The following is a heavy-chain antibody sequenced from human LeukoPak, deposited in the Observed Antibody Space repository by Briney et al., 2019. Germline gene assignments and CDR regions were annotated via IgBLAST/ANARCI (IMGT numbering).Heavy chain of an antibody. V-gene: IGHV3-21*01. D-gene: IGHD3-22*01. CDR3: ARGSRYSETSGFYYFDY. Sequence: GGSLRLSCAASGFSFSTYAINWVRQAPGKGLEWVSSISSGSTYIYYADSVKGRFTISRDDAKNSLWLQMNSLRAEDASVYYCARGSRYSETSGFYYFDYWGQGTLVTVSS. CDR2: ISSGSTYI. J-gene: IGHJ4*02. CDR1: GFSFSTYA.